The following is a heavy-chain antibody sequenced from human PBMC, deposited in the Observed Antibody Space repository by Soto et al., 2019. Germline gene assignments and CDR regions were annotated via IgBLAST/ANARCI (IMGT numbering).Heavy chain of an antibody. CDR2: IIPILGIA. Sequence: SVKVSCKASGGTFSSYTISWVRQAPGQGLEWMGRIIPILGIANYAQKFQGRVTITADKSTSTAYMELSSLRSEDTAVYYCARVPRVLRYFDWPNAFDIWGQGTMVTVSS. J-gene: IGHJ3*02. V-gene: IGHV1-69*02. D-gene: IGHD3-9*01. CDR3: ARVPRVLRYFDWPNAFDI. CDR1: GGTFSSYT.